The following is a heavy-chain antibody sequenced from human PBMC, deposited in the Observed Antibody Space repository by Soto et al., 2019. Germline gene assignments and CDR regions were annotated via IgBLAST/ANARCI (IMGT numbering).Heavy chain of an antibody. J-gene: IGHJ4*02. CDR1: KLTLSNYW. V-gene: IGHV3-74*01. Sequence: GGSLRLSCAASKLTLSNYWMYWVRQAPGKGPVWVSGIDKDGSETRYADFAKGRFTISRDNAKNTLYLQMNSLTAEDAAVYYCASYNWGYSLDYWGQGTLVTV. CDR3: ASYNWGYSLDY. CDR2: IDKDGSET. D-gene: IGHD1-20*01.